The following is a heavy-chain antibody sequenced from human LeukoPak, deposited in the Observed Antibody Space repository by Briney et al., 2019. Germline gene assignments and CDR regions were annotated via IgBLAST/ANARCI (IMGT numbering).Heavy chain of an antibody. J-gene: IGHJ4*02. CDR1: GFTFGTSW. CDR3: ARFSRSSSGY. V-gene: IGHV3-7*01. D-gene: IGHD6-13*01. CDR2: IRPGGTDK. Sequence: PGGSWGFSLEALGFTFGTSWPSGAGRAPGRGWEWVANIRPGGTDKQYVDSVKGRFTISRDNAKNSLYLQMNSLRVEDTAVYFCARFSRSSSGYWGQGTLVTVSS.